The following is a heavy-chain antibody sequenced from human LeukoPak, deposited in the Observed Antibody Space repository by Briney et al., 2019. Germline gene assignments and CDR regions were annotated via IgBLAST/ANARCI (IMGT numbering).Heavy chain of an antibody. CDR1: GFTFSSYA. J-gene: IGHJ6*03. V-gene: IGHV3-23*01. D-gene: IGHD5-24*01. CDR2: ISGSGGST. CDR3: AKMAPPRGYYYYYYMDV. Sequence: GGSLRLSCAASGFTFSSYAMSWVRQAPGKGLEWVSAISGSGGSTYYADSVKGRFTISRDNSKNTLYLQMNSLRAEDTAVYYCAKMAPPRGYYYYYYMDVWGKGTTVTVSS.